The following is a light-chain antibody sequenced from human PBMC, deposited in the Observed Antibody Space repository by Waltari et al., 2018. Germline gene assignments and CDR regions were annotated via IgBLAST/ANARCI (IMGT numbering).Light chain of an antibody. J-gene: IGLJ2*01. V-gene: IGLV6-57*01. CDR2: ADD. CDR1: TGNIASNY. Sequence: NFMLTQPHSVSESPGKTVTISCTRSTGNIASNYVQWYQHRPGSSPTTLIYADDQRPSCVPDRFSGSIDSSSNSASLTISGLKTEDEADYYCQSYDSSHHIIFGGGTKLAVL. CDR3: QSYDSSHHII.